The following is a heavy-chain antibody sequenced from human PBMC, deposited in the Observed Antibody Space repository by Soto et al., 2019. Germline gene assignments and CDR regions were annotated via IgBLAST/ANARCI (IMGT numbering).Heavy chain of an antibody. CDR1: GYTSTSYG. D-gene: IGHD6-19*01. CDR3: ARDAVAGTFGVCWFDP. CDR2: ISAYNGNT. Sequence: ASVKVSCKASGYTSTSYGIXWVRQAPGQGLEWMGWISAYNGNTNYAQKLQGRVTMTTDTSTSTAYMELRSLRSDDTAVYYCARDAVAGTFGVCWFDPWGQGTLVTVSS. J-gene: IGHJ5*02. V-gene: IGHV1-18*01.